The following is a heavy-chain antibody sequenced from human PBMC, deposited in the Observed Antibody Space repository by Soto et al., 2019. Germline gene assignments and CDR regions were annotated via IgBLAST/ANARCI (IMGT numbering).Heavy chain of an antibody. CDR3: AREDDYGRNSMVEY. CDR2: IYYSGST. Sequence: QVQLQESGPGLVKPSETLSLTCTVSGGSISSYYWSWIRQPPGKGLEWIGYIYYSGSTNYNPSLKMRLPISVDTSKNQFSLKLSSVTAADAAVYYCAREDDYGRNSMVEYWGQGTLVTVSS. J-gene: IGHJ4*02. D-gene: IGHD4-17*01. CDR1: GGSISSYY. V-gene: IGHV4-59*01.